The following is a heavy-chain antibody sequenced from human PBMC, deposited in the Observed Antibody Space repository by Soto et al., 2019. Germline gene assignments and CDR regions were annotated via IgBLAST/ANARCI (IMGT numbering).Heavy chain of an antibody. V-gene: IGHV3-9*01. CDR3: AKDMKRYSGYGPPYYFDY. CDR1: GFTFDDYA. CDR2: ISWNSGSI. J-gene: IGHJ4*02. Sequence: GGSLRLSCAASGFTFDDYAMHWVRQAPGKGLEWVSGISWNSGSIGYADSVKGRFTISRDNAKNSLYLQMNSLRAEDTALYYCAKDMKRYSGYGPPYYFDYWGQGTLVTVSS. D-gene: IGHD5-12*01.